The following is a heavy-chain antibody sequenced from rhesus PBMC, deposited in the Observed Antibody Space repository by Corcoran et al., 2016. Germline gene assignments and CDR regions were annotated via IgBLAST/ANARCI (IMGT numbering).Heavy chain of an antibody. Sequence: QVQLQESGPGLVKPSETLSLTCAVSCGSIRSNYWSWIRPAPGTGLEWIGRIYGSGGSTDYNPSLKSRVTISTDTSKNQFSLKLSSVTAADTAVYYCARWGLRYSYSLDVWGRGVLVTVSS. CDR3: ARWGLRYSYSLDV. V-gene: IGHV4-160*01. D-gene: IGHD5-12*01. J-gene: IGHJ5-2*02. CDR1: CGSIRSNY. CDR2: IYGSGGST.